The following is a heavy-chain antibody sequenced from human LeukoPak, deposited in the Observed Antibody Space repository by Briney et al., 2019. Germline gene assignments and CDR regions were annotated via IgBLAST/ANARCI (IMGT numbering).Heavy chain of an antibody. CDR2: ISGGGTST. D-gene: IGHD2-8*02. J-gene: IGHJ4*02. Sequence: GGSLRLSCAASRFSFTNYAMAWVRQVPGKGLEWVSGISGGGTSTYYIDSVKGRFTVSRDNSKNTLYLQMNSLRAEDTAVYYCAKAPIPVGSTFYFDYWGRGTLVTVSS. CDR1: RFSFTNYA. V-gene: IGHV3-23*01. CDR3: AKAPIPVGSTFYFDY.